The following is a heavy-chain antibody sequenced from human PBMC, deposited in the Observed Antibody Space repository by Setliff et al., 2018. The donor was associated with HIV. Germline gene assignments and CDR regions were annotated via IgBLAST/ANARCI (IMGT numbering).Heavy chain of an antibody. Sequence: PSETLSLTCTVSGGSISSYYWSWIRQPAGKGLEWIGRIFSSGGTSYNSTLKSRVTMSVDTSKNQFSLRLTSVTAADTAVYYCARDPVITMMVGPKFYFDYWGQGILVTVSS. CDR1: GGSISSYY. V-gene: IGHV4-4*07. CDR2: IFSSGGT. D-gene: IGHD3-22*01. J-gene: IGHJ4*02. CDR3: ARDPVITMMVGPKFYFDY.